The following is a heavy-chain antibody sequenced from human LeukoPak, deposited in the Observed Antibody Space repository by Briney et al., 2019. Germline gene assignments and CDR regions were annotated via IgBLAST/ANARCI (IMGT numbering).Heavy chain of an antibody. V-gene: IGHV3-48*04. D-gene: IGHD3-22*01. J-gene: IGHJ4*02. CDR2: ISSSGSTI. CDR3: ARAPAYYDSSGYYVEGTGDY. Sequence: QTGGSLRLSCAASGFTFSNYGMNWVRQAPGKGLEWVSYISSSGSTIYYADSVKGRFTISRDNAKNSLYLQMNSLRAEDTAVYYCARAPAYYDSSGYYVEGTGDYWGQGTLVTVSS. CDR1: GFTFSNYG.